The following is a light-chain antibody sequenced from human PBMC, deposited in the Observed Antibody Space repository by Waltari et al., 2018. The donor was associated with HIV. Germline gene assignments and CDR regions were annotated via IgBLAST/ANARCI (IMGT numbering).Light chain of an antibody. CDR2: GDA. CDR1: NIGAKS. V-gene: IGLV3-21*01. J-gene: IGLJ2*01. Sequence: SYVLTQPSSVSVTPGETAKISCGGDNIGAKSVSWYQQRPGQAPLLCLYGDAARPSGIPQRFSGSNAGDTATLTITRVEAGDEADYYCQVWDITTDYVVFGGGTKLTVL. CDR3: QVWDITTDYVV.